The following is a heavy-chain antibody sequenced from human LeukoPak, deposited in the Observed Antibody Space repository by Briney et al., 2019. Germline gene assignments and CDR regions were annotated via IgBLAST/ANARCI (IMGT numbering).Heavy chain of an antibody. CDR1: GGSISSYY. CDR3: ARTYYMGYFDY. Sequence: SETLSLTCTVSGGSISSYYWSWIRQPPGKGLEWIGYIYYSGSTNYNPSLKSRVTISVDTSKNQFSLKLSSVTAADTAVYYCARTYYMGYFDYWGQGALVTVSS. CDR2: IYYSGST. D-gene: IGHD3-10*01. J-gene: IGHJ4*02. V-gene: IGHV4-59*01.